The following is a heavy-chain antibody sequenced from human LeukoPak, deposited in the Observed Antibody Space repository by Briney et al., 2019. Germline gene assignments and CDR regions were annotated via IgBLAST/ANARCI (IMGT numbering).Heavy chain of an antibody. CDR3: ARDLCGGNQLLYHCGGPRNAFDI. Sequence: GGSLRLSCAASGFTFSSDDMRWVRQATGKGLEWGSAICTAGDTYYPGSVKGRFTISRDNAKNSLYLQMNSLRAEDTAVYYCARDLCGGNQLLYHCGGPRNAFDIWGQGTMVTVSS. CDR2: ICTAGDT. CDR1: GFTFSSDD. J-gene: IGHJ3*02. V-gene: IGHV3-13*01. D-gene: IGHD2-2*02.